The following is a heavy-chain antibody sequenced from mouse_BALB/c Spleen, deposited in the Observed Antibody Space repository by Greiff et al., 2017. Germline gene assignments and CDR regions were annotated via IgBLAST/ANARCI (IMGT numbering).Heavy chain of an antibody. Sequence: VQGVESGAELVRPGTSVKISCKASGYTFTNYWLGWVKQRPGHGLEWIGDIYPGGGYTNYNEKFKGKATLTADTSSSTAYMQLSSLTSEDSAVYFCARTGSYAMDYWGQGTSVTVSS. D-gene: IGHD4-1*01. J-gene: IGHJ4*01. CDR1: GYTFTNYW. CDR3: ARTGSYAMDY. CDR2: IYPGGGYT. V-gene: IGHV1-63*02.